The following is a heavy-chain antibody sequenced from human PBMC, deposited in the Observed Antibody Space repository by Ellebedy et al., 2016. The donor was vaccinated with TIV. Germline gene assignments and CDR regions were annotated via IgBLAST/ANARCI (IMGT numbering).Heavy chain of an antibody. CDR1: GFTFSSFW. V-gene: IGHV3-7*03. CDR2: VLQDGSER. J-gene: IGHJ4*02. Sequence: GESLKISCEASGFTFSSFWMGWVRQAPGKGLEWVANVLQDGSERYYVDSVKGRFTISRDNAKNSLFLQMSSLRLEDTAVYYCARARGSSPREIDYWGQGTLVTVSS. D-gene: IGHD3-10*01. CDR3: ARARGSSPREIDY.